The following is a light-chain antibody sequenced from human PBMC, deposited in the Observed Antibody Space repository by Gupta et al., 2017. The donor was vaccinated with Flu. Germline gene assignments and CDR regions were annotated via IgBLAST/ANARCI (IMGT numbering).Light chain of an antibody. J-gene: IGLJ3*02. CDR1: SSNFGAGYD. Sequence: QSVRTQPPSVSGAPGQRLTISCTGSSSNFGAGYDVHWYQQLPGTAPKLLIYGNNNRPSGVPDRFSGSKSGTSASLAITGLQAEDEAHYYCQSYDSSLSGSVFGGGTKLTVL. CDR2: GNN. V-gene: IGLV1-40*01. CDR3: QSYDSSLSGSV.